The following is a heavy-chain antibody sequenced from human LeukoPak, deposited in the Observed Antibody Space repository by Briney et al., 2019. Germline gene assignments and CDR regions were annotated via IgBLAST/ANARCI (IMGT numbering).Heavy chain of an antibody. V-gene: IGHV3-30*03. J-gene: IGHJ4*02. D-gene: IGHD1-14*01. CDR1: GFTFSSYG. Sequence: GRSLRLSCAASGFTFSSYGMHWVRQAPGKGLEWVAVISYDGSNKYYADSVKGRFTISRDNSKNALYLQMNSLRAEDTAVYYCATTRFFDYWGQGTLVTVSS. CDR3: ATTRFFDY. CDR2: ISYDGSNK.